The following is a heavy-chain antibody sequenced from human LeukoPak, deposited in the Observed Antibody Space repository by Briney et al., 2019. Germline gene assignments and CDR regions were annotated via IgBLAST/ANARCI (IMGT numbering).Heavy chain of an antibody. CDR1: GFTFSSHA. D-gene: IGHD4-17*01. Sequence: GGCLRLSCAASGFTFSSHAMHWVRQAPGKGLEWVAVISYDRSIKYYADSVKGRFTISRDSSKNTMYLQMNSLRAEDTAVYYCAKYGMTTVTYIDYWGQGTLVTVSS. J-gene: IGHJ4*02. CDR2: ISYDRSIK. V-gene: IGHV3-30*18. CDR3: AKYGMTTVTYIDY.